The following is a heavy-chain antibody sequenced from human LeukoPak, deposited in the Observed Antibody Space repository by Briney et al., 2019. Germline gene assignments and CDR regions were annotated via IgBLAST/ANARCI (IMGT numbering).Heavy chain of an antibody. CDR1: GGTFSSYA. D-gene: IGHD2-21*02. J-gene: IGHJ6*02. CDR2: IIPILGIA. Sequence: SVKVSCKASGGTFSSYAISWVRQAPGQGLEWMGRIIPILGIANYAQKFQGRVTITADKSTSTAYMELSSLRSEDTAVYYCARARVIVVVTAIFSYYGMDVWGQGTTVTVSS. CDR3: ARARVIVVVTAIFSYYGMDV. V-gene: IGHV1-69*04.